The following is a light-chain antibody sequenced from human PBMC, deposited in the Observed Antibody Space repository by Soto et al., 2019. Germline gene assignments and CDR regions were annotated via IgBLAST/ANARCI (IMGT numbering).Light chain of an antibody. V-gene: IGLV2-14*01. CDR2: EVS. CDR1: SSDVGGYNY. J-gene: IGLJ3*02. CDR3: SSCTSSNTWV. Sequence: QSVLTQPASVSGSPGQSIAISCTGTSSDVGGYNYVSWYQQHPGKAPKLMIYEVSNRPSGVSNRFSGSKSGTTASLTISGLQAEDEADYYCSSCTSSNTWVFGGGTKVTVL.